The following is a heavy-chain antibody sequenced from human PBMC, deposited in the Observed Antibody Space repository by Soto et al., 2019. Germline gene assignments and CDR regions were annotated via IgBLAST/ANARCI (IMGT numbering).Heavy chain of an antibody. CDR3: AKDTGIVVVPAAILGGMDV. Sequence: GGSLRLSFSASGFTFSSYAMSWLRQAPGKGLEWVSAISGSGGSTYYADSVKGRFTISRDNSKNTLYLQMNSLRAEDTAVYYCAKDTGIVVVPAAILGGMDVWGQGTTVTVSS. D-gene: IGHD2-2*01. V-gene: IGHV3-23*01. CDR1: GFTFSSYA. CDR2: ISGSGGST. J-gene: IGHJ6*02.